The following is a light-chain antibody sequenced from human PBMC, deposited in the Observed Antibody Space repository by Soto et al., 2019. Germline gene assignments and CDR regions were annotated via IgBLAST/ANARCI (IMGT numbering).Light chain of an antibody. CDR1: SSDVGGYNY. CDR2: EVS. Sequence: QSALTQPASVSGSPGQSITISCTGTSSDVGGYNYVSWYQQHPGKAPKLIIYEVSNRPSGVSSRFSGSKSGNTASLTISGRQAEYEADYYCNSYTSKSTGVFGTGTKLTVL. CDR3: NSYTSKSTGV. V-gene: IGLV2-14*01. J-gene: IGLJ1*01.